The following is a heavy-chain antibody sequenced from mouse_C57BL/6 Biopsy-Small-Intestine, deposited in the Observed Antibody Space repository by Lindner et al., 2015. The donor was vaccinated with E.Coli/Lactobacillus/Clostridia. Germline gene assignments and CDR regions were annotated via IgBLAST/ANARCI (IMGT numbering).Heavy chain of an antibody. CDR2: IYPRSGNT. Sequence: VQLQESGAELARPGTSLNLSCKASGYTFTSYGTSWVKQRTGQGLEWIGEIYPRSGNTYYNENFKGKASLTADESSNTAYMDLRSLTSVDSAVYFCARSLSNYMGYYFDYWGQGTTPQSPQ. D-gene: IGHD2-5*01. J-gene: IGHJ2*01. CDR1: GYTFTSYG. V-gene: IGHV1-81*01. CDR3: ARSLSNYMGYYFDY.